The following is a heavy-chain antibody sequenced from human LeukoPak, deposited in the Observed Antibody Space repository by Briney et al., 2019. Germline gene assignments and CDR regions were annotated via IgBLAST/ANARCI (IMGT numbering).Heavy chain of an antibody. CDR2: IWDDGSNK. J-gene: IGHJ3*01. CDR3: ARDANFGYDAFDV. D-gene: IGHD3-10*01. Sequence: GGSLRLSCAASGFTFSSYGMHWVRQAPGKGLEWVAVIWDDGSNKYYADSVKGRFTISRDNSKNTLYLQVNSLRAEDTAVYYCARDANFGYDAFDVWGQGTMVTVSS. CDR1: GFTFSSYG. V-gene: IGHV3-33*01.